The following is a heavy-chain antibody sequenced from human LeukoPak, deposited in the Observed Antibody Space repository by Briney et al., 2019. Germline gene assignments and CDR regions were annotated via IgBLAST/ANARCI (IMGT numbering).Heavy chain of an antibody. CDR2: INPNSGGT. V-gene: IGHV1-2*02. D-gene: IGHD1-26*01. Sequence: ASVKVSCKASGYTFTDDYMQWVRQAPGQGLEWMGWINPNSGGTNYAQKFQGRVTMTRDTSISTAYMELSRLRSDVTDVYYCAREGPIVGATHLVDYWGQGTLVTVSS. CDR1: GYTFTDDY. J-gene: IGHJ4*02. CDR3: AREGPIVGATHLVDY.